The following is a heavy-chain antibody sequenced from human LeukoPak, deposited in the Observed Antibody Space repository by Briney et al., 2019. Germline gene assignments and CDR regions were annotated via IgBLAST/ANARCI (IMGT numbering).Heavy chain of an antibody. CDR2: IIPIFGTA. CDR3: ARDLVAGRGPAMWAFDI. Sequence: SVKVSCKASGGTFSSHAIRWVRQAPGQGLEWMGGIIPIFGTANYAQKFQGRVTITADESTSTAYMELSSLRSEDTAVYYCARDLVAGRGPAMWAFDIWGQGTMVTVSS. CDR1: GGTFSSHA. J-gene: IGHJ3*02. D-gene: IGHD6-19*01. V-gene: IGHV1-69*01.